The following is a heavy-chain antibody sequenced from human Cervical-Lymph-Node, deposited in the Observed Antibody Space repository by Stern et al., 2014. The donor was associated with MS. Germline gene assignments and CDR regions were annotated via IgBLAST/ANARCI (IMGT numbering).Heavy chain of an antibody. J-gene: IGHJ4*02. CDR2: IRWNSGSR. Sequence: EVQLVESGGGFIQPGRSLRLSCAASGFTFDDYSLHWVRPVPGKGLEWISSIRWNSGSRNYADAVKGRFTISRDNAKKSLYLQMNNLRPEDTALYYCAKGPYPGMVATVYFDSWGQGTQVTVSS. CDR1: GFTFDDYS. V-gene: IGHV3-9*01. CDR3: AKGPYPGMVATVYFDS. D-gene: IGHD5-12*01.